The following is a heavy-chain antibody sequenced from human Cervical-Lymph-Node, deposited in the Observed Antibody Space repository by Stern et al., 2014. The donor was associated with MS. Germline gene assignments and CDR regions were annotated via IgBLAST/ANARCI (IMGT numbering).Heavy chain of an antibody. J-gene: IGHJ6*02. Sequence: DQLVESGTEVRKPGASVKVSCRTSGYTFTSFGISWVRRTPGQGLEFMGWISGYNGDTKYPQKFQGRVVLTTDTSTSTAYMDLTSLRSDDTAMYYCARGPYCSSTSCYTNGYYFYGLDVWGQGTTVTVSS. CDR1: GYTFTSFG. D-gene: IGHD2-2*02. CDR3: ARGPYCSSTSCYTNGYYFYGLDV. V-gene: IGHV1-18*01. CDR2: ISGYNGDT.